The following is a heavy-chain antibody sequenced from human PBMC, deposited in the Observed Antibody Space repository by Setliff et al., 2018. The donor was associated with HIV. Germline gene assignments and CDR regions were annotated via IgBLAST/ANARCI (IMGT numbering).Heavy chain of an antibody. D-gene: IGHD2-15*01. CDR3: AREDIVVVVAATGGAFDI. CDR2: IYHSGST. CDR1: GYSISSGYY. J-gene: IGHJ3*02. Sequence: PSETLSLTCAVPGYSISSGYYWGWIRQPPGKGLEWIGSIYHSGSTYYNPSLKSRVTISVDTSKNQFSLKLSSVTAADTAVYYCAREDIVVVVAATGGAFDIWGQGTMVTVSS. V-gene: IGHV4-38-2*01.